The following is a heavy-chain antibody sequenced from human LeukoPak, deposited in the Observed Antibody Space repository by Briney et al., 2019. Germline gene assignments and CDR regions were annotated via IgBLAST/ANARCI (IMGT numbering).Heavy chain of an antibody. CDR2: IIPILGIA. D-gene: IGHD1-26*01. V-gene: IGHV1-69*04. Sequence: ASVKVSCKASGGTFSSYAIIWVRQAPGQGLEWMGRIIPILGIANYAQKCQGRVTMTTDTSTSTAYMELRSLRSDDTAVYYCARVEVGASDYWGQGTLVTVSS. CDR1: GGTFSSYA. CDR3: ARVEVGASDY. J-gene: IGHJ4*02.